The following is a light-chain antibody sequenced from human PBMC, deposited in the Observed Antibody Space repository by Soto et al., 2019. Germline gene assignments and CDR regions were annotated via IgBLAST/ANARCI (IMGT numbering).Light chain of an antibody. CDR3: RSYAGGYTFDV. V-gene: IGLV2-11*01. CDR2: DVN. CDR1: SSDVGGYNH. J-gene: IGLJ1*01. Sequence: QSALAQPRSVSGSPGQSVAISCTGTSSDVGGYNHVSWYQQHPGKAPKLMVYDVNKRALGVPDRFSGSKSGNTASLTISGLQAEDEADYYCRSYAGGYTFDVFDTGTKVTVL.